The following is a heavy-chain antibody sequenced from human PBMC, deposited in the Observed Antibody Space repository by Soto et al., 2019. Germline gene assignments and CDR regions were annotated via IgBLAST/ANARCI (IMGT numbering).Heavy chain of an antibody. D-gene: IGHD1-1*01. Sequence: QVHLVQSGAEVKKPGASVKVSCKASGYTFTSYGITWVRQAPGQGLEWMGWISAHNGNTDYAQKLQGRVIVTRDTPTSTAYMELRSLRSDDTAVDYCARGRYGDYWGQGALVTVSS. CDR3: ARGRYGDY. CDR2: ISAHNGNT. V-gene: IGHV1-18*01. J-gene: IGHJ4*02. CDR1: GYTFTSYG.